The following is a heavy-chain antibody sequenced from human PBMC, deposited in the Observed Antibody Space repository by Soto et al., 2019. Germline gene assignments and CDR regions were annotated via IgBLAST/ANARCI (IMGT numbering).Heavy chain of an antibody. CDR2: INPNSGGT. V-gene: IGHV1-2*02. CDR3: AGGCGVGLGELFSSDY. CDR1: GYTFTGYY. J-gene: IGHJ4*02. D-gene: IGHD3-16*01. Sequence: ASVKVSCKASGYTFTGYYMHWVRQAPGQGLEWMGWINPNSGGTNYAQKFQGRVTMTRDTSISTAYMELSRLRSDDTAVYYCAGGCGVGLGELFSSDYWGQGTLVTVSS.